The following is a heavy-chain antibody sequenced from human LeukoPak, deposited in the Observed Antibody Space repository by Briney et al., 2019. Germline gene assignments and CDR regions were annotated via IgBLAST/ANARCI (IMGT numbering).Heavy chain of an antibody. CDR1: GYSISSGNW. CDR3: ARMTGVGATRAFDY. J-gene: IGHJ4*02. Sequence: SETLSLTCAVSGYSISSGNWWAWIRQPPGKGLEWIGCIYYSGSTYYNPSLKSRVTMSVDTSKNQFSLKLSSVTAVDTAVYYCARMTGVGATRAFDYWGQGTLVTVSS. CDR2: IYYSGST. D-gene: IGHD1-26*01. V-gene: IGHV4-28*01.